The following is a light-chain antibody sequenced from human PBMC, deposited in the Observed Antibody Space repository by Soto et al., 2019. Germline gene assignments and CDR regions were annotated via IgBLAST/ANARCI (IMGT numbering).Light chain of an antibody. CDR3: ATWDDSLNGLV. Sequence: QSVLTQPPSASGTPGQRVTIPCSGSSSNIGSNFVNWYQQLPGTAPKLLMYNNNQRPSGVPDRFSGSKSGTSAPLAISGLQSEDEADYHCATWDDSLNGLVFGGGTQLTVL. CDR1: SSNIGSNF. CDR2: NNN. J-gene: IGLJ3*02. V-gene: IGLV1-44*01.